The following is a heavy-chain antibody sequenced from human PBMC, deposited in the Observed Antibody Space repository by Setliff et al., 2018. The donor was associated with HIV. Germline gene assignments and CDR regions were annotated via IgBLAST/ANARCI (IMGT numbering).Heavy chain of an antibody. Sequence: SETLSLTCAVYGGSFSGDYWVWIRQSPGKGLEWIGDISQTRSTNYDPSLKSRVTISLDTSKNQLSLKLTSVSAADTAVYYRARGRLRTVTSLIKKRASYTWLDPWGQGTLVTVSS. J-gene: IGHJ5*02. D-gene: IGHD3-16*01. CDR3: ARGRLRTVTSLIKKRASYTWLDP. CDR2: ISQTRST. V-gene: IGHV4-34*01. CDR1: GGSFSGDY.